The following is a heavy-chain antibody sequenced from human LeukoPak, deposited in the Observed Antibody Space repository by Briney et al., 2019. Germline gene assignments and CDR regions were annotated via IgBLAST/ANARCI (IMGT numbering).Heavy chain of an antibody. Sequence: SSETLSLTCTVSGASISSTTYYWGWIRQPPRKGLEWIASIYYSGSTYYNPSLKSRVTISVDTSKNQFSLKLRSVTAADTAVYYCARVTGYRIEDYFDYWGQGTLVTVSS. CDR2: IYYSGST. CDR1: GASISSTTYY. J-gene: IGHJ4*02. V-gene: IGHV4-39*07. CDR3: ARVTGYRIEDYFDY. D-gene: IGHD6-13*01.